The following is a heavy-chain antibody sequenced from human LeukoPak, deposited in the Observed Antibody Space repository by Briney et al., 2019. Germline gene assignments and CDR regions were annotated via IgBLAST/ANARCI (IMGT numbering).Heavy chain of an antibody. V-gene: IGHV3-53*01. CDR1: GFTVSSNY. J-gene: IGHJ6*02. Sequence: PGGSLRLSCAASGFTVSSNYMSWVRQAPGKGLEWVSVIYSGGSTYYADSVKGRFTISRDNSKNTLYLQMNSLRAEDTAVYYCARDLRSWYEGRTYYYYGMDVWGQGTTVTVSS. CDR3: ARDLRSWYEGRTYYYYGMDV. CDR2: IYSGGST. D-gene: IGHD6-13*01.